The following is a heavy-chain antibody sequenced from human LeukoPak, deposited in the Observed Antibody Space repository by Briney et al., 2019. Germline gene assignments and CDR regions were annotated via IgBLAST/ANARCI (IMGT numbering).Heavy chain of an antibody. Sequence: SETLSLTCTVSGGSISTYYWTWIRQPPGKELEWIGYVYYSGSTNYNPSLKSRVTISVDTSKNQFSLKLSSVTAADTAVYYCARAYGSYYDYWGQGTLVTVSS. CDR1: GGSISTYY. J-gene: IGHJ4*02. CDR2: VYYSGST. CDR3: ARAYGSYYDY. V-gene: IGHV4-59*01. D-gene: IGHD1-26*01.